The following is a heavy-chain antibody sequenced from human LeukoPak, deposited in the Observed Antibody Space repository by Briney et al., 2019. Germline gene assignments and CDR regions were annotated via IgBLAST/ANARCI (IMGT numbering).Heavy chain of an antibody. V-gene: IGHV3-21*01. Sequence: GGSLRLSCAASGVTFSGYSMNWVRRAPGTGLEWVSSISTSSSYIYYADSVKGRFTISRDNAKNSLYLQMNSLRAEDTAVYYCAREYSGYGDFDYWGQGTLVTVSS. CDR3: AREYSGYGDFDY. CDR1: GVTFSGYS. CDR2: ISTSSSYI. D-gene: IGHD5-12*01. J-gene: IGHJ4*02.